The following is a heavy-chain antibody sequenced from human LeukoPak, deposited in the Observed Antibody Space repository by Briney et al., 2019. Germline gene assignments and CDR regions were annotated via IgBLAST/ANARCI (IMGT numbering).Heavy chain of an antibody. CDR3: ARGNFWQDFDY. CDR1: GFTFSSYA. V-gene: IGHV3-30*04. CDR2: ISYDGSNK. J-gene: IGHJ4*02. Sequence: GGSLRLSCAASGFTFSSYAMHWVRQAPGKGLEWVAVISYDGSNKYYADSVKGRFTISRDNSKNTLYLQMNSLRAEDTAVYYCARGNFWQDFDYWGQGTLVTVSS. D-gene: IGHD3-3*01.